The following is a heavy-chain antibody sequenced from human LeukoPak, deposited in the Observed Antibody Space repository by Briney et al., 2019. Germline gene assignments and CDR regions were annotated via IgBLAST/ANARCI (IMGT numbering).Heavy chain of an antibody. D-gene: IGHD6-13*01. CDR2: IIPICGTT. V-gene: IGHV1-69*05. CDR1: GGTFTSDS. CDR3: ARVGYGGGAFDI. Sequence: GASVKVSCKASGGTFTSDSISWVRQAPGQGLEWMGRIIPICGTTNYAQKFQGRVTITTDESTSTAYMELSSLRCEDTAVYYCARVGYGGGAFDIWGQGTMVTVSS. J-gene: IGHJ3*02.